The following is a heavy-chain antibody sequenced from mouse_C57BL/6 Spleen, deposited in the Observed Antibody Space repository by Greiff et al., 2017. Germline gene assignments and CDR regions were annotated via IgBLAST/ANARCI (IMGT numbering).Heavy chain of an antibody. Sequence: EVQVVESGAELVRPGASVKLSCTASGFNIKDDYMHWVKQRPEQGLEWIGWIDPENGDTEYASKFQGKATITADTSSNTAYLQLSSLTSEDTAVYYCTRGGYYGTAWFAYWGQGTLVTVSA. D-gene: IGHD2-1*01. V-gene: IGHV14-4*01. J-gene: IGHJ3*01. CDR2: IDPENGDT. CDR1: GFNIKDDY. CDR3: TRGGYYGTAWFAY.